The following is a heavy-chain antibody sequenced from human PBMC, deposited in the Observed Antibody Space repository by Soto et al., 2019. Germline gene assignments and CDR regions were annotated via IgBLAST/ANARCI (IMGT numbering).Heavy chain of an antibody. CDR3: ARVSGWSGGSCYYYYGMDV. J-gene: IGHJ6*02. CDR1: GGSISSGDYY. CDR2: IYYSGST. D-gene: IGHD2-15*01. V-gene: IGHV4-30-4*01. Sequence: SETLSLTCTVSGGSISSGDYYWSWIRQPPGKGLEWIGYIYYSGSTYYNPSLKSRVTISVDTSKNQFSLKLSSVTAADTAVYYCARVSGWSGGSCYYYYGMDVWGQGTTVTVSS.